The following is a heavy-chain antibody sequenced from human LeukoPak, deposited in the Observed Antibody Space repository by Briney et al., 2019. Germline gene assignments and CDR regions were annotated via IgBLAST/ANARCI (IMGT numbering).Heavy chain of an antibody. V-gene: IGHV3-23*01. CDR3: ARDLYSGPFDY. Sequence: GRSLRLSCAASGFTFSSLAMSWVRQAPGKGLEWVSTISGSGGSTYYADSVEGRFTISRDNSKNTLYLQMNSLRAEDTAMYYCARDLYSGPFDYWGQGTLVTVSS. CDR1: GFTFSSLA. J-gene: IGHJ4*02. D-gene: IGHD5-12*01. CDR2: ISGSGGST.